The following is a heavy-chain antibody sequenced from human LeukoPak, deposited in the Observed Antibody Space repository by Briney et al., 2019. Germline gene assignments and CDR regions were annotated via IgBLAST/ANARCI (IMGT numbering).Heavy chain of an antibody. J-gene: IGHJ3*02. CDR2: IYYSGST. CDR1: GGSMSTYF. Sequence: KPSATLSLTCTVSGGSMSTYFWSWVRQPPGKGLEWIGYIYYSGSTNYNPSLKSRVTISVDTSKNQFSLKLSSVTAADTAVYYCARETEGDAFDIWGQGTMVTVSS. V-gene: IGHV4-59*01. CDR3: ARETEGDAFDI.